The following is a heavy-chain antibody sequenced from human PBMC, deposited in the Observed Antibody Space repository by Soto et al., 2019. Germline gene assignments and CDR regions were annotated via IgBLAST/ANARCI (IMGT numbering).Heavy chain of an antibody. CDR2: ISYDGSNK. J-gene: IGHJ4*02. CDR1: GFTFRSYG. V-gene: IGHV3-30*18. D-gene: IGHD6-19*01. Sequence: QVQLVESGGGVVQPGRSLRLSCAASGFTFRSYGMHWVRQAPRKGLEWVAVISYDGSNKYYADSVKGRFTISRDNSKNTLYLQMDSLRAEYTAVDYCAKDSLEMAVAGTYFDYWGQGTLVTVSS. CDR3: AKDSLEMAVAGTYFDY.